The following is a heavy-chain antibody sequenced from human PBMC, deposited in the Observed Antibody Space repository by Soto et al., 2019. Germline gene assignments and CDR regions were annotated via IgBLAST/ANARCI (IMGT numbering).Heavy chain of an antibody. CDR3: ARDGYCTNSVCYQRGTNWFDP. CDR2: INHSGRT. V-gene: IGHV4-34*01. D-gene: IGHD2-8*01. J-gene: IGHJ5*02. CDR1: DGVFSWEY. Sequence: TLTRTCAGRDGVFSWEYWGWIRQPPGNVLEWIGEINHSGRTNYNPSLKSRVTISVDTSKNQFSLKLSYVTAADTAVYYCARDGYCTNSVCYQRGTNWFDPWAQGTLVTVSS.